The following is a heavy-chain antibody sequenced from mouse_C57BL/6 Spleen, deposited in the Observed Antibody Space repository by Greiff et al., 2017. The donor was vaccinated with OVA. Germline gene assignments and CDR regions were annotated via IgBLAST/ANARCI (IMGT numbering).Heavy chain of an antibody. Sequence: QVQLKQSGAELVKPGASVKISCKASGYAFSSYWMNWVKQRPGKGLEWIGQIYPGDGDTNYNGKFKGKATLTADKSSSTAYMQLSSLTSEDSAVYFCARWDYGSSGDFDYWGQGTTLTVSS. D-gene: IGHD1-1*01. CDR2: IYPGDGDT. V-gene: IGHV1-80*01. CDR3: ARWDYGSSGDFDY. CDR1: GYAFSSYW. J-gene: IGHJ2*01.